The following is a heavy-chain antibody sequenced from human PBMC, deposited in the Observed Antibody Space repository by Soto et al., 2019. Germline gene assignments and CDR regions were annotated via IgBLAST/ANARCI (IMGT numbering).Heavy chain of an antibody. CDR2: IKSKTDGGTT. V-gene: IGHV3-15*07. CDR1: GFTFSNAW. CDR3: TTDLHQWLNYYSYYGMDV. D-gene: IGHD6-19*01. Sequence: GGSLRLSCAASGFTFSNAWMNWVRQAPGKGLEWVGRIKSKTDGGTTDYAAPVKGRFTISRDDSKNTLYLQMNSLKTEDTAVYYCTTDLHQWLNYYSYYGMDVWGQRTTVTVSS. J-gene: IGHJ6*02.